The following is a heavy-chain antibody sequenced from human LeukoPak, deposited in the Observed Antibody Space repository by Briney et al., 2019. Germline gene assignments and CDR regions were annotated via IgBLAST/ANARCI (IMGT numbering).Heavy chain of an antibody. CDR1: GFTFSSYS. D-gene: IGHD3-22*01. CDR3: ARDSTGDDSSGYLVQDN. J-gene: IGHJ4*02. V-gene: IGHV3-48*04. Sequence: GGSLRLSCAASGFTFSSYSMNWVRQAPGKGLEWVSYISSSSSTIYYADSVKGRFTISRDNAKNSLYLQMNSLRAEDTAVYYCARDSTGDDSSGYLVQDNWGQGTLVTVSS. CDR2: ISSSSSTI.